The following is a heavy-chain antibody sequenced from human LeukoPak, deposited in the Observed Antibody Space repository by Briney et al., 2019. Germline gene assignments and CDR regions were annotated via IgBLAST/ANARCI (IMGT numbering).Heavy chain of an antibody. Sequence: GGSLRLSCAASGFTFSSYAMSWVRQAPGKGLEWVSAISGNGGSTYYADSVKGRFTISRDNSKNTLYLQMNSLRAEDTAVYYCAKRGLRDYYFDYWGQGTLVTVSS. V-gene: IGHV3-23*01. CDR3: AKRGLRDYYFDY. CDR1: GFTFSSYA. J-gene: IGHJ4*02. D-gene: IGHD3/OR15-3a*01. CDR2: ISGNGGST.